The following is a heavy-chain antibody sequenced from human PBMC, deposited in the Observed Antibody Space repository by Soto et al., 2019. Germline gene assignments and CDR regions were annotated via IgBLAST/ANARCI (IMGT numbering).Heavy chain of an antibody. CDR1: GYSFTNYW. V-gene: IGHV5-51*01. J-gene: IGHJ6*02. CDR3: ARHTAQVDYYYYGMDV. CDR2: IYPRDSDT. D-gene: IGHD2-2*01. Sequence: PGESLKISCKGSGYSFTNYWIGWVRQMPGKGLEWMGIIYPRDSDTRYSPSFQGQVTISADKSISTAYLQWSSLKASDTAMYYCARHTAQVDYYYYGMDVWGQGTTVTVSS.